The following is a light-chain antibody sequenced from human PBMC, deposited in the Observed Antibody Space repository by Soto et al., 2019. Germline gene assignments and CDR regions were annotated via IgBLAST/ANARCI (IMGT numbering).Light chain of an antibody. CDR2: DVT. CDR3: CSYAGNYTLL. CDR1: ISDFVVYNY. Sequence: QSALTQPASVSGSPGQSITISCSGTISDFVVYNYVSWYQQRPGTAPKVMIYDVTKRPSGVPDRFSGSKSANTASLTISGLQADDEADYYCCSYAGNYTLLFGGGTKLTVL. V-gene: IGLV2-11*01. J-gene: IGLJ2*01.